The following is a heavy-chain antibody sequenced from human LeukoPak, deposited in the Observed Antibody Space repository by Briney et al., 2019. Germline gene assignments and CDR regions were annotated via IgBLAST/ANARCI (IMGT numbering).Heavy chain of an antibody. Sequence: PGRSLRLSCAASGFTFDDYAMDWVRQVPGKGLEWVSGISWNSGNIGYADPVKGRFTISRDNAKSSLYLQMNSLRTEDTALYFCAKAPDYGPTPFIDFWGQGTLVTVSS. V-gene: IGHV3-9*01. CDR3: AKAPDYGPTPFIDF. CDR1: GFTFDDYA. CDR2: ISWNSGNI. J-gene: IGHJ4*02. D-gene: IGHD4-17*01.